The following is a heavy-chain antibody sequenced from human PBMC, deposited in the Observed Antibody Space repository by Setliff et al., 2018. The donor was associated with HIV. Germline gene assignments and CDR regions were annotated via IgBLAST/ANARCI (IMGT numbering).Heavy chain of an antibody. CDR3: ATVGPTGAYFHD. J-gene: IGHJ4*02. D-gene: IGHD1-26*01. CDR1: GSSLTELS. Sequence: ASLKVSCKVSGSSLTELSIHWVRQTPGKGLQWMGGFDPEDGPDDGQTIYARKFQGRVTMTEDTSTDTAYMVLARLTSEDTAVYFCATVGPTGAYFHDWGQGTLVTVSS. V-gene: IGHV1-24*01. CDR2: FDPEDGPDDGQT.